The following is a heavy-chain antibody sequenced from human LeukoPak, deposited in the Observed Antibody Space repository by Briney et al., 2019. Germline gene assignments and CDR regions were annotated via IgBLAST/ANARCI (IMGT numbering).Heavy chain of an antibody. Sequence: SETLSLTCTVSGGSIRSSGSHWGWIRQPPGKGLEWIGTIYYSGSAYYTPSLKSRVTISVDTSKNQFSLNLRSVTATDTAVYYCARQAKAVVQYIDFDFWGQGTLVTVSS. CDR2: IYYSGSA. V-gene: IGHV4-39*01. CDR3: ARQAKAVVQYIDFDF. J-gene: IGHJ4*02. CDR1: GGSIRSSGSH. D-gene: IGHD2-21*01.